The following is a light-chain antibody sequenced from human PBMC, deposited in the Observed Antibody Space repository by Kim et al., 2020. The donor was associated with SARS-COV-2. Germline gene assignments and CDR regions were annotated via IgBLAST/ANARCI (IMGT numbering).Light chain of an antibody. V-gene: IGKV3-20*01. Sequence: SGERTALSARAGQGRISKALYWYKQKPVPAPRLLIYGASTRATGIPDRFRGGGSGTDFSLTISRVEPEDFAEYNCQRNVNSPLTFGQGTKREIK. CDR2: GAS. CDR3: QRNVNSPLT. J-gene: IGKJ1*01. CDR1: QGRISKA.